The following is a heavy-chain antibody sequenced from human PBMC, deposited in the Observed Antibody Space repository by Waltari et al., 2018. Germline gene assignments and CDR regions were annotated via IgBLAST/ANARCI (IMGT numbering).Heavy chain of an antibody. J-gene: IGHJ4*02. D-gene: IGHD5-18*01. Sequence: EVKLVESGGGLVHPGGSLRLSCAASGFTVSSTHMSWVRQAPGKGPEWCSIMYPAGSAYNADSVEGRFTMSRDISNNMVHLQMNRLRLEYSATYYCATARDEHTAMVYFDNWGQGTLVSVSS. V-gene: IGHV3-66*02. CDR2: MYPAGSA. CDR1: GFTVSSTH. CDR3: ATARDEHTAMVYFDN.